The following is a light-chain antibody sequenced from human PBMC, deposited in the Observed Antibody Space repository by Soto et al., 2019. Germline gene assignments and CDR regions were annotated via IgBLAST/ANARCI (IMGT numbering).Light chain of an antibody. V-gene: IGKV3-15*01. CDR1: QSVSIK. Sequence: EVVLTQSPATLSVSPGERATLSCRASQSVSIKLAWYQHKPGQAPRLLIYDTSTSATGIPARFSGSGSGTEFTLTISSLQSEDFAVYYCQQYNKWPPITFGQGTRLEIK. CDR2: DTS. J-gene: IGKJ5*01. CDR3: QQYNKWPPIT.